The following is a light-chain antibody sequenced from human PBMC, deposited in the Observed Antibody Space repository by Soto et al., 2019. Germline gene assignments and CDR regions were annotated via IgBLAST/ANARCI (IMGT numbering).Light chain of an antibody. V-gene: IGKV3-20*01. J-gene: IGKJ1*01. CDR3: QQYGGSVPWT. CDR1: ENVRTF. CDR2: GAS. Sequence: EVVLTLSPATLSLSPVERATLSCTASENVRTFVDWYQQKPGQAPRLLIYGASTRATGIPDRFTGSGSGTDFTLTITRLEPEDFAVYYCQQYGGSVPWTFGQGTKVDIK.